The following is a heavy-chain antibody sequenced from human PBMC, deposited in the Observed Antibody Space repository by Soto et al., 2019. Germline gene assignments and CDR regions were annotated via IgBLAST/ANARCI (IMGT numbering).Heavy chain of an antibody. CDR2: INAGNGDT. CDR1: GYTFTSYA. V-gene: IGHV1-3*01. J-gene: IGHJ4*02. CDR3: ARGPVTIFGVADY. Sequence: GASVKVSCKASGYTFTSYAMHWVRHAPGQRLEWMGLINAGNGDTKSSQKFQGRVTLTMDTPATTAYMEMSSLRSEDTAVYYCARGPVTIFGVADYWGQGTLVTVSS. D-gene: IGHD3-3*01.